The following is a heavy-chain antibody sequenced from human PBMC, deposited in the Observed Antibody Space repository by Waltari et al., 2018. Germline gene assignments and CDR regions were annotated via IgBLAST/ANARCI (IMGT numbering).Heavy chain of an antibody. Sequence: EVQLVESGGGLVQPGGSLRLSCAASGFTFSAYEMNRVRQAPGKGLEWVSYISSRGITIYYADSVKGRFTISRDNANNSLFLQMNSLRAEETAVYYCAKGPLRWVFNSWGQGTLVIVSS. CDR3: AKGPLRWVFNS. CDR2: ISSRGITI. V-gene: IGHV3-48*03. CDR1: GFTFSAYE. D-gene: IGHD4-17*01. J-gene: IGHJ4*02.